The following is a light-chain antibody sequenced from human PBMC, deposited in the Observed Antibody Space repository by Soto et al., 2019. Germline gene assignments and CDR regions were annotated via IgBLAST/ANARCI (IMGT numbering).Light chain of an antibody. V-gene: IGKV1-5*01. CDR2: DAS. Sequence: DIQMTQSPSTLSASVGDRVTITCRASQSIDSSLAWYQQKPRKGPKLLIYDASTLESGVPSRFSGSGLGTEFALTICSLQPDDFATFYCQQYNSYGTFGQGTKLEI. CDR3: QQYNSYGT. CDR1: QSIDSS. J-gene: IGKJ2*01.